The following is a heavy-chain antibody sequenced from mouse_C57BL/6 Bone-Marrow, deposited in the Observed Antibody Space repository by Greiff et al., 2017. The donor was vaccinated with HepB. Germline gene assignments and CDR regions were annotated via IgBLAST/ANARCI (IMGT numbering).Heavy chain of an antibody. V-gene: IGHV1-26*01. J-gene: IGHJ3*01. CDR3: ARSGRWLDAY. CDR2: INPNNGGT. Sequence: VQLQQSGPELVKPGASVKISCKASGYTFTDYYMNWVKQSHGKSLEWIGDINPNNGGTSYNQKFKGKATLTVDKSSSTAYMELRSLTSEDSAVYYCARSGRWLDAYWGQGTLVTVSA. D-gene: IGHD2-3*01. CDR1: GYTFTDYY.